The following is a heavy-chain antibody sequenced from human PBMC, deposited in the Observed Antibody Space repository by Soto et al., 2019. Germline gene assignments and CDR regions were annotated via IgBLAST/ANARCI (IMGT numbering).Heavy chain of an antibody. V-gene: IGHV3-23*01. CDR1: GITISNYP. D-gene: IGHD3-22*01. CDR2: ISGSGDRT. J-gene: IGHJ1*01. Sequence: EVQLLESGGGLVQPGGSLRLSCAASGITISNYPMSWVRQAPGKGLDWVSGISGSGDRTYYADSAKGRFTISKDISKNSLSLKLDNLGVEDTAVDFCVKDDGGYPSTAPHWGQGTLVTVSS. CDR3: VKDDGGYPSTAPH.